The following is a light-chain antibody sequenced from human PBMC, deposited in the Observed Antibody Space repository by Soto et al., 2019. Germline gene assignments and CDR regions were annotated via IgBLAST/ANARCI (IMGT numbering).Light chain of an antibody. CDR1: QSVSSSY. CDR2: GAS. V-gene: IGKV3-20*01. Sequence: DNVLTQSTDTLSLSPGERATLSCRASQSVSSSYLAWYQQKPGQAPRLLIYGASSRATGIPDRFSGSGSGTDFTLTISRLEPEDFAVYYCQHYGTSFAFGQGTRLEIK. J-gene: IGKJ5*01. CDR3: QHYGTSFA.